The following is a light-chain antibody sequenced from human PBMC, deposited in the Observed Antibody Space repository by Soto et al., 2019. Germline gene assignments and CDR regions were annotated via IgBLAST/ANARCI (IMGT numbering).Light chain of an antibody. CDR2: DTS. CDR1: HSVNSH. Sequence: EIVLTQSPATLSLSPGERATLSCRASHSVNSHLAWYQQKPGQAPRLLIYDTSNRATGIPVRFSGSGSGTDFTLTISSLGPEDFAVYYCQQRNTWPETFGQGTKLEIK. CDR3: QQRNTWPET. V-gene: IGKV3-11*01. J-gene: IGKJ2*01.